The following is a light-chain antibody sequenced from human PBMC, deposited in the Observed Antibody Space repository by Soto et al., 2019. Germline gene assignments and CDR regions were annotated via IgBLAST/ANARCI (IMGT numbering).Light chain of an antibody. J-gene: IGKJ3*01. CDR1: QGIANY. Sequence: DIQMTQSPSSLSASLGDRVTITCRASQGIANYLAWYQHKPGKVPNLLIYGAVTLQSGVPSRFSGSGSGTDFRLTISRQQAEDVATYSCQNYHTAPFTFGPWTKVHIK. V-gene: IGKV1-27*01. CDR3: QNYHTAPFT. CDR2: GAV.